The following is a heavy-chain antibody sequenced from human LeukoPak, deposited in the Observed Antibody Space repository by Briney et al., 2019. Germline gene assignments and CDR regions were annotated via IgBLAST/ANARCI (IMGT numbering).Heavy chain of an antibody. Sequence: SETLSLTCTVSAYSISSGYYWGWIRQPPGKGLEWIGSIYHSGSTYYNPSLKSRVTISVDTSKNQFSLKLSSVTAADTAVYYCARHGPHDILTGYYYYFDYWGQGTLVTVSS. V-gene: IGHV4-38-2*02. CDR3: ARHGPHDILTGYYYYFDY. CDR2: IYHSGST. D-gene: IGHD3-9*01. CDR1: AYSISSGYY. J-gene: IGHJ4*02.